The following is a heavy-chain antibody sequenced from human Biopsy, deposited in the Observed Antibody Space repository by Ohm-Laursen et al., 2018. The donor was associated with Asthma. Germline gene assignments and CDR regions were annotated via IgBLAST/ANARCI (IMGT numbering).Heavy chain of an antibody. J-gene: IGHJ4*02. CDR3: ARERIAARQRRYYFDY. CDR2: IIPIFGTA. Sequence: SSVKVSCKASGGTFSSYAISWVRQAPGQGLKWMGGIIPIFGTANYAQKFQGRVTITADESTSTAYMELSSLRSEDTAVYYCARERIAARQRRYYFDYWGQGTLVTVSS. D-gene: IGHD6-6*01. V-gene: IGHV1-69*01. CDR1: GGTFSSYA.